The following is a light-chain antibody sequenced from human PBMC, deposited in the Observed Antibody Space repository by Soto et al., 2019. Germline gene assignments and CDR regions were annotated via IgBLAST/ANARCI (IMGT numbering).Light chain of an antibody. Sequence: EIVLTQSPLSLPVTPGDPASISCRSSRSILGSSGYNYLNWYLQKPGQSPQLLIYLGSSRASGVPDRFSGSGSGTDFTLTISRVEAGDVGVYFCAQGLAVPYTFGGGTKVEI. CDR2: LGS. CDR3: AQGLAVPYT. V-gene: IGKV2-28*01. J-gene: IGKJ4*01. CDR1: RSILGSSGYNY.